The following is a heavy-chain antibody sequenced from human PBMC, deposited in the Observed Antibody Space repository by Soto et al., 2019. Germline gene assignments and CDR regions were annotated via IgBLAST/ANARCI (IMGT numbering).Heavy chain of an antibody. CDR1: GFTFSSYA. D-gene: IGHD3-22*01. CDR2: ISARGDST. J-gene: IGHJ4*02. V-gene: IGHV3-23*01. Sequence: GGSLRLSCAASGFTFSSYAMGWVRQTPGKGLEWFSAISARGDSTYYEVSVKGRFTISRDNSGNTLYLQMDNLRAEDTAVYSCVKVYSSASYFPDYWGQGTLVTVST. CDR3: VKVYSSASYFPDY.